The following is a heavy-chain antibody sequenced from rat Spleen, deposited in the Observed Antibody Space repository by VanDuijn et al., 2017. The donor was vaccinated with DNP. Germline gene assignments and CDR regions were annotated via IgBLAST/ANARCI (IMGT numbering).Heavy chain of an antibody. Sequence: EVQLVESGGGLVQPGRSLKLSCAASGFTFSDYNMAWVRQTPEKGLEWVATINLDGSRTYCRDSVKGRFTISRDNAKSTLYLQMDSLRSEDTATYYCVRPDYYDGSYPHYWGQGVMVTVSS. J-gene: IGHJ2*01. CDR3: VRPDYYDGSYPHY. CDR1: GFTFSDYN. V-gene: IGHV5-7*01. CDR2: INLDGSRT. D-gene: IGHD1-12*02.